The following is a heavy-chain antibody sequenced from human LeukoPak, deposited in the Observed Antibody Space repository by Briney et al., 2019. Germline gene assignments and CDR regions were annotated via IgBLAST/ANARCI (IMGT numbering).Heavy chain of an antibody. CDR1: GFTFSSYW. CDR2: INSDGSST. D-gene: IGHD2-2*01. V-gene: IGHV3-74*01. J-gene: IGHJ6*02. CDR3: AKGTGTSPRHYYGMDV. Sequence: GGSLRLSCAASGFTFSSYWMHWVRQAPGKGLVWVSRINSDGSSTSYADSVKGRFTISRDNAKNTLYLQMNSLRAEDTAVYYCAKGTGTSPRHYYGMDVWGQGTTVTVSS.